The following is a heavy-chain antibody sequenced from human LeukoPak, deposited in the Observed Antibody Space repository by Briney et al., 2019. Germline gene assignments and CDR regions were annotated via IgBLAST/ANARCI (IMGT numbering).Heavy chain of an antibody. V-gene: IGHV3-53*01. J-gene: IGHJ4*02. Sequence: GGSLRLSCAASGFTVSSNYMSWVRQAPGKGLEWVSVIFSGGSTYYADSVKGRFTISRDNSRNTLYLQMNGLRAEDTAVYYCARYYYGSGSYSFADYWGQGTLVTVFS. CDR1: GFTVSSNY. CDR3: ARYYYGSGSYSFADY. CDR2: IFSGGST. D-gene: IGHD3-10*01.